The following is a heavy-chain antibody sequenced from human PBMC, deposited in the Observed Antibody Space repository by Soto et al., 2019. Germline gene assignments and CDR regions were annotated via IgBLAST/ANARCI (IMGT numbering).Heavy chain of an antibody. D-gene: IGHD1-26*01. CDR3: ARHNRVGGSLDY. CDR2: LSYSGDT. Sequence: PSETLSLTCTVSSGSITNSGYYWGWIRQPPGKGLEWIQSLSYSGDTYYNPSLKSRVTVSLDTSKNQFSLKLSSVTAADTAVYYCARHNRVGGSLDYWGQGTLVTVSS. V-gene: IGHV4-39*01. J-gene: IGHJ4*02. CDR1: SGSITNSGYY.